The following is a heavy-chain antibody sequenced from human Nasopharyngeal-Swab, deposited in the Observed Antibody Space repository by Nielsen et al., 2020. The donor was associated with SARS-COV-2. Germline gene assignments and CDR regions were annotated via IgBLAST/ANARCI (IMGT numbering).Heavy chain of an antibody. CDR3: ARSSPGSPGEYYYGMDV. CDR1: GGSISSSSYY. Sequence: SETLSLTCTVSGGSISSSSYYWGWIRQPPGKGLEWIGSIYYSGSTYYNPSLKSRVTISVDTSKNQFSLKLSSVTAADTAVYYCARSSPGSPGEYYYGMDVWGQGTTVTVSS. V-gene: IGHV4-39*07. D-gene: IGHD3-10*01. CDR2: IYYSGST. J-gene: IGHJ6*02.